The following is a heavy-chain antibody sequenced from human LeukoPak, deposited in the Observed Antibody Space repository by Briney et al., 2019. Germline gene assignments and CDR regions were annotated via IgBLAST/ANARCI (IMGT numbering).Heavy chain of an antibody. CDR1: GFTFSSYG. V-gene: IGHV3-33*01. CDR3: ARVGIAAAGHADY. Sequence: GGSLRLSCAASGFTFSSYGIHWVRQAPGKGLEWVAVIWYDGSNKYYADSVKGRFTISRGNSKNTLYLQMNSLRAEDTAVYYCARVGIAAAGHADYWGQGTLVTVSS. CDR2: IWYDGSNK. J-gene: IGHJ4*02. D-gene: IGHD6-13*01.